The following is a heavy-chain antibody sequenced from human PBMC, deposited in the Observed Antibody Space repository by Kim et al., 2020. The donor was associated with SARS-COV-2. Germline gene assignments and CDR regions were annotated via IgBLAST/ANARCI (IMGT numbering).Heavy chain of an antibody. D-gene: IGHD5-12*01. CDR2: IIPILGIA. J-gene: IGHJ4*02. CDR3: ARALRAWLQLPDY. V-gene: IGHV1-69*02. Sequence: SVKVSCKASGGTFSSYTISWVRQAPGQGLEWMGRIIPILGIANYAQKFQGRVTITADKSTSTAYMELSSLRSEDTAVYYCARALRAWLQLPDYWGQGTLVTVSS. CDR1: GGTFSSYT.